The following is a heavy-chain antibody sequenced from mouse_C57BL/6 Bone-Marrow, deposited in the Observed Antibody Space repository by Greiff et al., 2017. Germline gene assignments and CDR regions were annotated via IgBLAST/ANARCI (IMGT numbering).Heavy chain of an antibody. CDR1: GFTFSDYG. Sequence: DVQLVESGGGLVKPGGSLKLSCAASGFTFSDYGMHWVRQAPEKGLEWVAYISSGSSTIYYADTVKGRFTISRDNAKNTLFLQVTSLRSEDTAMYYCARCLLRWYFDVWGTGTTVTVSS. CDR2: ISSGSSTI. D-gene: IGHD2-3*01. CDR3: ARCLLRWYFDV. V-gene: IGHV5-17*01. J-gene: IGHJ1*03.